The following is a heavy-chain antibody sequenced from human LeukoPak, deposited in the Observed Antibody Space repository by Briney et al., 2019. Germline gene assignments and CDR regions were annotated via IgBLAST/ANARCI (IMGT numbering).Heavy chain of an antibody. CDR1: GFTFSSYS. Sequence: GGSLRLSCAASGFTFSSYSMNWVRQAPGKGLEWVSSISSSSSYIYYADSVKGRFTISRDNAKNSLYLQMNSLRAEDTAVYYCASGASITIFGVVSRWDPAAAPNWYFDLWGRGTLVTVSS. CDR3: ASGASITIFGVVSRWDPAAAPNWYFDL. CDR2: ISSSSSYI. D-gene: IGHD3-3*01. V-gene: IGHV3-21*01. J-gene: IGHJ2*01.